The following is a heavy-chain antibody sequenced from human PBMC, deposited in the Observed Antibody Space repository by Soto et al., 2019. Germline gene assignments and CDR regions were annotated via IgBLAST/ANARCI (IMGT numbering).Heavy chain of an antibody. V-gene: IGHV3-23*01. D-gene: IGHD4-17*01. Sequence: EVQLLESGGGLVQPGGSLRLSCAASGFTFSKYAMNWVRQAPGKGLAWVSTINSSGGSTSYAASVKGRFTISSDNSENTLYLQMNSLRAEDTAVYYCAKLTYGDPVDYWGQGTLVTVSS. J-gene: IGHJ4*02. CDR3: AKLTYGDPVDY. CDR1: GFTFSKYA. CDR2: INSSGGST.